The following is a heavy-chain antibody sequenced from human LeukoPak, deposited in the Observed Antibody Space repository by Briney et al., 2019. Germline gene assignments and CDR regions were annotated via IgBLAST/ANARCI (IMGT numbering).Heavy chain of an antibody. CDR1: WGSFGRYA. V-gene: IGHV1-69*13. Sequence: GASVKVSCKAPWGSFGRYAISWGGQAPGQGVEWVGGIVPILGTANYAQKFQGRVTITADDSTGTAYMELTSLRSADTAVYYCARSQGYSYGSSYWGQGTLVTVSS. D-gene: IGHD5-18*01. J-gene: IGHJ4*02. CDR2: IVPILGTA. CDR3: ARSQGYSYGSSY.